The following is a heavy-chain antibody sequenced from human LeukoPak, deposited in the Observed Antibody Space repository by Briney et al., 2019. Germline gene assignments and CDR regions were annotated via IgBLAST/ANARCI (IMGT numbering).Heavy chain of an antibody. Sequence: GGSLRLSCAASGFTVSSNYMSWVRQAPGKGLEWVSVIYSGGSTYYADSVKVRFTISRDNSKNTLYLQMNSLRAEDTAVYYCARTRSSAGYFDYWGQGTLVTVSS. CDR2: IYSGGST. V-gene: IGHV3-53*01. CDR3: ARTRSSAGYFDY. CDR1: GFTVSSNY. J-gene: IGHJ4*02.